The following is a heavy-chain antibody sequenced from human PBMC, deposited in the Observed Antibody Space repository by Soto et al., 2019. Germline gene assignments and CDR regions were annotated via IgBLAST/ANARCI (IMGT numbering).Heavy chain of an antibody. D-gene: IGHD3-10*01. V-gene: IGHV4-31*03. CDR3: AREDIGYYGSGCVGSDFTPLFDY. CDR1: GGSISSGGYY. J-gene: IGHJ4*02. Sequence: SETLSLTCTVSGGSISSGGYYWSWIRQHPGKGLEWIGYIYYSGSTYCNPSLKSRVTISVDTSKNQFSLKLSSVTAADTAVYYCAREDIGYYGSGCVGSDFTPLFDYWGQGTLVTVSS. CDR2: IYYSGST.